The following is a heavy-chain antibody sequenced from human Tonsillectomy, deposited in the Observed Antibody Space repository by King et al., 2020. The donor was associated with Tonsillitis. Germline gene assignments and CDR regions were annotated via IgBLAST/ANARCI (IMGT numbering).Heavy chain of an antibody. CDR2: ISGSGGTT. CDR1: GFIFSSYA. Sequence: VQLVESGGDLVQPGGSLRVSCTVSGFIFSSYAMAWVRQAPGKGLEWVSIISGSGGTTWYADSVKGRFTISRDNSRDTLFLQMNSLRVEDTAVYYCAKRIAAGGMNFDYWGQGTLVAVSS. J-gene: IGHJ4*02. D-gene: IGHD6-13*01. V-gene: IGHV3-23*04. CDR3: AKRIAAGGMNFDY.